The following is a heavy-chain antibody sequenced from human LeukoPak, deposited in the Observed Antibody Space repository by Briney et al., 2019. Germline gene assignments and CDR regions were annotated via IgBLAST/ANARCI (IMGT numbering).Heavy chain of an antibody. CDR1: GFTFSSYR. CDR2: ISSSSSYI. CDR3: ARDLVAVAGTDY. D-gene: IGHD6-19*01. Sequence: GGSLRLSCAASGFTFSSYRMNWVRQPPGKRLEWVASISSSSSYIYYADSVKGRFTISRDNAKNSLYLQMNSLRAEDTAVYYCARDLVAVAGTDYWGQGTLVTVSS. J-gene: IGHJ4*02. V-gene: IGHV3-21*01.